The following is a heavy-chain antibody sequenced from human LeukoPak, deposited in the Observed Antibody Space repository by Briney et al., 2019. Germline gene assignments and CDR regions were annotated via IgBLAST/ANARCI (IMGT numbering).Heavy chain of an antibody. D-gene: IGHD7-27*01. CDR2: IKQDGSGK. Sequence: PRGSLRLSCAASGFTFSSYWMSWVRQAPGKGLERVANIKQDGSGKYYVDSVKGRFTISRDNAKNSLYLQMNSLRAEDTAVYYCARDYKSKETNWDQYYFDYWGQGTLVTVSS. CDR1: GFTFSSYW. J-gene: IGHJ4*02. V-gene: IGHV3-7*01. CDR3: ARDYKSKETNWDQYYFDY.